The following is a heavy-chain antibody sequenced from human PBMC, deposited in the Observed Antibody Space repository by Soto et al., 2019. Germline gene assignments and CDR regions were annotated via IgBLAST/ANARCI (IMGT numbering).Heavy chain of an antibody. D-gene: IGHD4-17*01. J-gene: IGHJ4*02. CDR1: GFTVSSNY. CDR3: ARGLGWDYGDYVFQYYFDY. V-gene: IGHV3-53*02. Sequence: EVQLVETGGGLIQPGGSLRLSCAASGFTVSSNYMSWVRQAPGKGLEWVSVIYSGGSTYYADSVKGRFTISRDNSKNTLYLQMNSLRAEDTAVYYCARGLGWDYGDYVFQYYFDYWGQGTLVTVSS. CDR2: IYSGGST.